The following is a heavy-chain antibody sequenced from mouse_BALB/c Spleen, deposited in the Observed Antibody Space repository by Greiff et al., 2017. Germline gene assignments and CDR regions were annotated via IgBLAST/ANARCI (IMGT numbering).Heavy chain of an antibody. Sequence: EVKLMESGGGLVQPGGSLKLSCAASGFTFSSYGMSWVRQTPDKRLELVATINSNGGSTYYPDSVKGRFTISRDNAKNTLYLQMSSLKSEDTAMYYCARDALLRPGMDYWGQGTSVTVSS. CDR3: ARDALLRPGMDY. CDR1: GFTFSSYG. D-gene: IGHD1-2*01. CDR2: INSNGGST. V-gene: IGHV5-6-3*01. J-gene: IGHJ4*01.